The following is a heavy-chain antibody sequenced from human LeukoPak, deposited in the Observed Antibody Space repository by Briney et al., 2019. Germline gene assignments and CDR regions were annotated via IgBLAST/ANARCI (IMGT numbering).Heavy chain of an antibody. V-gene: IGHV3-21*01. CDR2: ISSSSSYI. Sequence: GGALRLSCSASGFTFSSYSMNWVRQAPGKGLEWVSSISSSSSYIYYADSVKGRFTISRDNAKNSLYLQMSSLRAEDTAVYYCARVSYYGSGSDYWGQGTLVTVSS. CDR1: GFTFSSYS. CDR3: ARVSYYGSGSDY. J-gene: IGHJ4*02. D-gene: IGHD3-10*01.